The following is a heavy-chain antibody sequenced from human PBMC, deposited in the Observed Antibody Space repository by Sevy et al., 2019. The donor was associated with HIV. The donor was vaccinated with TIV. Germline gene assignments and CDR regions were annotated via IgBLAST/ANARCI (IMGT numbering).Heavy chain of an antibody. D-gene: IGHD2-2*01. CDR2: IKKDGSEK. CDR3: ARDCSSTNCLWGLDV. J-gene: IGHJ6*02. Sequence: GGSLRLSCAASGFTFSRYWMSWVRQAPGKGLEWVANIKKDGSEKYYVDSVKGRFTISRDNAKNSLYLQMNSLRAEDTALYYCARDCSSTNCLWGLDVWGQWTPVTVSS. CDR1: GFTFSRYW. V-gene: IGHV3-7*03.